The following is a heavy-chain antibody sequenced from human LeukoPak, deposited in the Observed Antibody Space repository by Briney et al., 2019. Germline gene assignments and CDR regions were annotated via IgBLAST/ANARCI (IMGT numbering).Heavy chain of an antibody. CDR2: ISGYNGNT. CDR1: GYIFTTYG. D-gene: IGHD2-15*01. V-gene: IGHV1-18*01. CDR3: ARGPYCNGGTCFSQYFDY. Sequence: ASVKVSCKASGYIFTTYGISWVRQAPGQGLEGMGWISGYNGNTYYAQNFQGRVTMTTDTSMSTAYMELRSLRSDDTAVYYCARGPYCNGGTCFSQYFDYWGQGTLATVSS. J-gene: IGHJ4*02.